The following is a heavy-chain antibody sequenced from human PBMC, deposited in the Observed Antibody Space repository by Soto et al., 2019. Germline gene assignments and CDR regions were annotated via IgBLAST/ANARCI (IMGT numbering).Heavy chain of an antibody. V-gene: IGHV3-73*02. CDR1: GFTFSGSA. J-gene: IGHJ2*01. Sequence: EVQLVESGGGLVQPGGSLKLSCAASGFTFSGSAMHWVRQASGKGLEWVGRIRSKANSYATAYAASVKGRFTISRDDSKNTAYLQMNSRKTEDTAVYYCTSGYYYDSSVQTWWRGGYFDLWGRGTLVTVSS. D-gene: IGHD3-22*01. CDR2: IRSKANSYAT. CDR3: TSGYYYDSSVQTWWRGGYFDL.